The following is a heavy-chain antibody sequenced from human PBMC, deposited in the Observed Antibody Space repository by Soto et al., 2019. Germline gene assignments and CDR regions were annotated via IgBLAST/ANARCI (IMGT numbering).Heavy chain of an antibody. CDR3: ARHKASGIDY. Sequence: QLQLQESGQGLVKPSETLSLTCTVSGGSISSSSYYWGWIRQPPGKGLEWIGSIYYSGSTYYNPSLKSRVTISVDTSNNQFALKLSSVTAADTAVYYCARHKASGIDYWGQGTLVTVSS. J-gene: IGHJ4*02. CDR2: IYYSGST. CDR1: GGSISSSSYY. V-gene: IGHV4-39*01. D-gene: IGHD2-21*01.